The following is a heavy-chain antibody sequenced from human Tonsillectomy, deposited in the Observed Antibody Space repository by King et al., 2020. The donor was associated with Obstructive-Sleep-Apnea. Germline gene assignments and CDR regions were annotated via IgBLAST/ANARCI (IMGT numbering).Heavy chain of an antibody. CDR2: IHHSVST. J-gene: IGHJ2*01. D-gene: IGHD1-26*01. CDR3: ARAVVGATDWYFDL. V-gene: IGHV4-38-2*02. Sequence: QLQESGPGLVKPSETLSLTGTVSGYSISSGYYCGWIRQPPGKGLEWIGSIHHSVSTYYHPSLKGRVTISVDMSKNSFSLKLSSVTAADTAVDYCARAVVGATDWYFDLWGRGTLVTVSS. CDR1: GYSISSGYY.